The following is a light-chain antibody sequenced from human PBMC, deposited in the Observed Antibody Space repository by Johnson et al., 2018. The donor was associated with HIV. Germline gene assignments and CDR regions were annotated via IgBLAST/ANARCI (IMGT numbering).Light chain of an antibody. Sequence: QSVLTQPPSVSAAPGQKVTISCSGSSSNIGINYVSWYQQLPGTAPKLLIYDNTKRPSGIPDRFSGSKSGTSATLGITGLQTGDEADYYFGTWDSSLRTGFFGTGTKVTVL. J-gene: IGLJ1*01. V-gene: IGLV1-51*01. CDR2: DNT. CDR3: GTWDSSLRTGF. CDR1: SSNIGINY.